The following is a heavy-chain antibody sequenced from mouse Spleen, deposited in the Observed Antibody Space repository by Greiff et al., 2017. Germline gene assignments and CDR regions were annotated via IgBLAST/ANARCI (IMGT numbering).Heavy chain of an antibody. CDR2: ISSGSSTI. CDR1: GFTFSDYG. Sequence: EVQVVESGGGLVKPGGSLKLSCAASGFTFSDYGMHWVRQAPEKGLEWVAYISSGSSTIYYANTVKGRFTISRDNAKNTLFLQMTSLRSEDTAMYYCARPGYSNYGGFAYWGQGTLVTVSA. CDR3: ARPGYSNYGGFAY. J-gene: IGHJ3*01. V-gene: IGHV5-17*01. D-gene: IGHD2-5*01.